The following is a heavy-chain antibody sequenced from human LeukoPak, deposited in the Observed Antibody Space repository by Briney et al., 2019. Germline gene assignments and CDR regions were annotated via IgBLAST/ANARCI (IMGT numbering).Heavy chain of an antibody. D-gene: IGHD6-13*01. J-gene: IGHJ4*02. Sequence: ASVKVSCKASGYTFTGYYMHWVRQAPGQGLEWMGWINPNSGGTNYAQKFQGTVTMTRDTSISTAYMELSRLRSDDTAVYYCARVRSRAVAFDYWGQGTLVTVSS. V-gene: IGHV1-2*02. CDR1: GYTFTGYY. CDR2: INPNSGGT. CDR3: ARVRSRAVAFDY.